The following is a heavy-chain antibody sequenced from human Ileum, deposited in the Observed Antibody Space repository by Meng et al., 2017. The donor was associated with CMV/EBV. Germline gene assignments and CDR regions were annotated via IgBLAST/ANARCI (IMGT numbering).Heavy chain of an antibody. Sequence: GGSLRLSCAASEFTFSAYWMSWVRQAPGKGLEWVATIKEDGVEKFYVDSVKGRFTISRDNAKNSLYLQMNSLRDEDTAVYYCTTQDIVVVVANGMDVWGQGTTVTVSS. V-gene: IGHV3-7*01. D-gene: IGHD2-15*01. CDR2: IKEDGVEK. CDR1: EFTFSAYW. CDR3: TTQDIVVVVANGMDV. J-gene: IGHJ6*02.